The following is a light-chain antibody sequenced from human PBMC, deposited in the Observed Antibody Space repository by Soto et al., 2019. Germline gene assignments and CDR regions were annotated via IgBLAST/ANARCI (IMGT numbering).Light chain of an antibody. V-gene: IGKV3-11*01. J-gene: IGKJ3*01. Sequence: EIVLTQSPATLSLSPGERATLSCRASQSVSSYLAWYQQKPGQAPRLLIYDASNRATGIPARFSRSGSGTDFTLTISSLEPEDFAVYYCQQRSKWPRFTFGPGTTVDI. CDR1: QSVSSY. CDR3: QQRSKWPRFT. CDR2: DAS.